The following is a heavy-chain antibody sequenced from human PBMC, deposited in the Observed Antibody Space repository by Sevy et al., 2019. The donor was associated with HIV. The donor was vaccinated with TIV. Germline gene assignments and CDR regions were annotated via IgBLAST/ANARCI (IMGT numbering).Heavy chain of an antibody. D-gene: IGHD6-13*01. V-gene: IGHV3-30-3*01. CDR1: GFAFSSHA. CDR3: TRDGGYSIKWYPLY. Sequence: WGYLRLSCAASGFAFSSHAMHWVRQAPGKGLEWVAVISYDGTETFYAASVEGRFTISRYNSKNMLSLQINSLRPEDTAVYFCTRDGGYSIKWYPLYWGHGTLVTVSS. J-gene: IGHJ4*01. CDR2: ISYDGTET.